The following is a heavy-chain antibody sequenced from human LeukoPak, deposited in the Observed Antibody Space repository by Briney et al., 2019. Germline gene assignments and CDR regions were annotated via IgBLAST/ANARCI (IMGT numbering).Heavy chain of an antibody. CDR1: GGSFSCYY. CDR3: ARGSQSLGYCSGGSCCAKIFDY. D-gene: IGHD2-15*01. Sequence: SETLSLPCAVYGGSFSCYYWSWIRQPPGKGLEWIGEINHSGSTNYKPTLKIRVPISVYTSKNQFSLKLSSVTAADTAVYYCARGSQSLGYCSGGSCCAKIFDYWGQGTLVTVSS. V-gene: IGHV4-34*01. J-gene: IGHJ4*02. CDR2: INHSGST.